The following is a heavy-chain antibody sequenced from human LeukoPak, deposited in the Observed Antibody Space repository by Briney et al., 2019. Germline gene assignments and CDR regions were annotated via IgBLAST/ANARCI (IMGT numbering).Heavy chain of an antibody. V-gene: IGHV3-23*01. CDR1: GFTFSSYA. J-gene: IGHJ4*02. CDR2: ISGSGGST. Sequence: PGGSLRLSCAASGFTFSSYAMSWVRQAPGKGLERVSAISGSGGSTYYADSVKGRFTISRDNSKNTLYLQMNSLRAEDTSVYYCACSPHYYFDYWGQGTLVTVSS. CDR3: ACSPHYYFDY. D-gene: IGHD2-15*01.